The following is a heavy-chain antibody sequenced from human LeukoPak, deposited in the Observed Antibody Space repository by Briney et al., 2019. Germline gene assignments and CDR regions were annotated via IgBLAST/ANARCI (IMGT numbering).Heavy chain of an antibody. Sequence: SETLSLTCALSGDSFSSGYWNWIRQPPGKGLEWIGYIYYSGTTNSNPSLKSRVTISVDTSKNQFSLKLNSVTAADTAMYYCARDVGSSWFSIWFDPWGQGTLVTVSS. CDR1: GDSFSSGY. V-gene: IGHV4-59*12. CDR2: IYYSGTT. CDR3: ARDVGSSWFSIWFDP. J-gene: IGHJ5*02. D-gene: IGHD6-13*01.